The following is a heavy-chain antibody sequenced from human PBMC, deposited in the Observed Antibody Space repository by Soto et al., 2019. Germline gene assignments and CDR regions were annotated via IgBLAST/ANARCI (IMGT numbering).Heavy chain of an antibody. CDR3: ARDQMTTVTINDYYGMYV. Sequence: QVQLVQSGAEVKKPGASVKVSCKASGYSFADYYMHWVRQAPGQGLEWMGWINPDSGGTNYAQKFQGRVTMTRDSSITTAHMELTGLRSDDTAVYYCARDQMTTVTINDYYGMYVWGQGTTVTASS. CDR2: INPDSGGT. CDR1: GYSFADYY. D-gene: IGHD4-17*01. J-gene: IGHJ6*02. V-gene: IGHV1-2*02.